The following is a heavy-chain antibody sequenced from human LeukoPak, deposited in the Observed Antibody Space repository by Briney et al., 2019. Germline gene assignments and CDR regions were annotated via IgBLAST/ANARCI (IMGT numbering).Heavy chain of an antibody. CDR1: GYSISSGYY. Sequence: SETLSLTCTVSGYSISSGYYWGWIRQPPGKGLEWIGSIYHSGGTYYNPSLKSRVTISVDTSKNQFSLKLSSVTAADTAVYYCARVFGEYCTNGVCYPDYWGQGTLVTVSS. V-gene: IGHV4-38-2*02. D-gene: IGHD2-8*01. CDR3: ARVFGEYCTNGVCYPDY. CDR2: IYHSGGT. J-gene: IGHJ4*02.